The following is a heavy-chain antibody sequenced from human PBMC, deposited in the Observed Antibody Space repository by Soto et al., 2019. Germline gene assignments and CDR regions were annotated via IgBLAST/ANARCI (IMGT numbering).Heavy chain of an antibody. D-gene: IGHD3-3*01. Sequence: ASVKVSCKASGYFFTSYGISWVRQAPGQGLEWTGWISPYNGSTKYAQNFQGRVTMTTDTSTYTAYMELRSLRSDDPAVYYCARDFGSDLSAPGAVFDYWGQGTLVTVSS. J-gene: IGHJ4*02. CDR1: GYFFTSYG. CDR3: ARDFGSDLSAPGAVFDY. CDR2: ISPYNGST. V-gene: IGHV1-18*04.